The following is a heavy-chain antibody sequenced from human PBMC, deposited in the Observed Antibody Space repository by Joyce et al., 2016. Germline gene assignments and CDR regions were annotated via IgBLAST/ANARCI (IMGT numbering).Heavy chain of an antibody. Sequence: EVQLVESGGGLVKRGGYLRLSCAASGFSFSSYDMNWVRQAPGKGREWVSSISSSSSYIYYADSVKGRFTISRDNAKNSLFLQMNSLRAEDTAVYYCASAAVRGVMVGWFDPWGQGTLVTVSS. CDR3: ASAAVRGVMVGWFDP. CDR2: ISSSSSYI. V-gene: IGHV3-21*06. D-gene: IGHD3-10*01. J-gene: IGHJ5*02. CDR1: GFSFSSYD.